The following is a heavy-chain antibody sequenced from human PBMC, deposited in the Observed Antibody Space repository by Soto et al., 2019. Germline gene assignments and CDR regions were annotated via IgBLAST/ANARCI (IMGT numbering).Heavy chain of an antibody. D-gene: IGHD5-12*01. V-gene: IGHV1-46*01. Sequence: ASVKVSCKASGYTFTSYYMHWVRQAPGQGLEWMGIINPSGGSTSYAQKFQGRVTMTRDTSTSTVYMELSSLRSEDTAVYYCARDHKVGSGYDGRYYYYGMDVWGQGTTVTVSS. CDR1: GYTFTSYY. CDR2: INPSGGST. J-gene: IGHJ6*02. CDR3: ARDHKVGSGYDGRYYYYGMDV.